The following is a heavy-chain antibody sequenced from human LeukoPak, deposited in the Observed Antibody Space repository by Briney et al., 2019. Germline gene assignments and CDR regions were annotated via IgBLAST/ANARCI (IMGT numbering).Heavy chain of an antibody. D-gene: IGHD5-24*01. J-gene: IGHJ3*02. V-gene: IGHV3-48*04. CDR3: ARGDGYNPFDI. CDR1: GFTFSSYS. Sequence: GGSLRLSCAASGFTFSSYSMNWVRQAPGKGLEWVSHITSSSTTIHYAASVKGRFTISRDNAKNSLYLQMNSLRAEDTALYYCARGDGYNPFDIWGQGTMVTVSS. CDR2: ITSSSTTI.